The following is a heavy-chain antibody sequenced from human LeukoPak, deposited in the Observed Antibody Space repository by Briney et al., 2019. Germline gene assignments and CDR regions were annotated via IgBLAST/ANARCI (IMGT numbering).Heavy chain of an antibody. D-gene: IGHD1-26*01. CDR1: GGSFSSYY. CDR2: INDSGGT. Sequence: PSETLSLTCSVYGGSFSSYYWSWIRQPPGKGLEWIGEINDSGGTNYNPSLKSRFTISVDTSKNQFSLKLSSVTAADTAVYYCARHWEEAFDIWGQGTMVTVSS. V-gene: IGHV4-34*01. CDR3: ARHWEEAFDI. J-gene: IGHJ3*02.